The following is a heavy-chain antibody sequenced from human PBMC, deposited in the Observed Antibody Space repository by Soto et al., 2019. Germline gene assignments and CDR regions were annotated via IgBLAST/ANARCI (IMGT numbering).Heavy chain of an antibody. V-gene: IGHV4-31*03. CDR1: GGSISSGAYC. D-gene: IGHD6-6*01. Sequence: SETLSLTCTVSGGSISSGAYCWSWIRQHPGKGLEWIGYIYGSGSTYYNPSLKSRVTMSLDTSKNQFSLKLRSVTAADTAVYYCATTYSSSSRYYYYGMDVWGQGTTVTVSS. CDR3: ATTYSSSSRYYYYGMDV. J-gene: IGHJ6*02. CDR2: IYGSGST.